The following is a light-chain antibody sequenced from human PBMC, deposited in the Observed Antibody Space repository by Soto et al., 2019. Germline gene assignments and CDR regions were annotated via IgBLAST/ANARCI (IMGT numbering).Light chain of an antibody. CDR3: QQGYSNPWT. CDR1: QSVNTY. V-gene: IGKV1-39*01. CDR2: AAS. Sequence: DIQMTQSPSSLSASVGDRVTIAFLASQSVNTYLHWYQQKAGQAPKLLIYAASNLQSGVPSRFSGRGSGTDFTLTVDSLQPEDFATYYCQQGYSNPWTFGQGTKVDIK. J-gene: IGKJ1*01.